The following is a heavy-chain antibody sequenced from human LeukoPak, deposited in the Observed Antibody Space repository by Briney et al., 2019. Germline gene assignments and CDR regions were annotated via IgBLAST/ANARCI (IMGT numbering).Heavy chain of an antibody. CDR1: GFTFSSYW. J-gene: IGHJ5*02. CDR2: VKQDGSKK. V-gene: IGHV3-7*03. CDR3: AKEPHIVVVAAFNWFDP. Sequence: GGSLRLSCAASGFTFSSYWMSWVRQAPGKGLEWVANVKQDGSKKNYVDSVKGRFTISRDNAKNSLYLQMNSLRVEDTAVYYCAKEPHIVVVAAFNWFDPWGQGTLVTVSS. D-gene: IGHD2-2*01.